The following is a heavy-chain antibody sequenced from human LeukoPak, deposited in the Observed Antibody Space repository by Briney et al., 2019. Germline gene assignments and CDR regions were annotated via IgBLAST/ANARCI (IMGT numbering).Heavy chain of an antibody. D-gene: IGHD1-1*01. CDR2: INPNSGGT. CDR1: GYTFTGYY. CDR3: ASWDWNPNYYFDY. J-gene: IGHJ4*02. V-gene: IGHV1-2*06. Sequence: ASVKVSCKPSGYTFTGYYMHWVRQAPGQGLEWMGRINPNSGGTNYAQKFQGRVTMTRDTSITTAYMELSSLRSDDTAVYYCASWDWNPNYYFDYWGQGTLVTVSS.